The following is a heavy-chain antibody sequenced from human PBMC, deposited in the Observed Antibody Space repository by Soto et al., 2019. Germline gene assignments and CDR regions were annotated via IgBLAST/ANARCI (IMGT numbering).Heavy chain of an antibody. CDR2: IYWDDDK. CDR3: AHGDIVATNPLCGMDV. D-gene: IGHD5-12*01. J-gene: IGHJ6*02. Sequence: QITLKESGPTLVKPTQTLTLTCTFSGFSLSTSGVGVGWIRQPPGKALEWLALIYWDDDKRYSPSLKSRLTITKDTSKNQVVLAMTNMDPVGTATYYCAHGDIVATNPLCGMDVWGQGTTVTVSS. CDR1: GFSLSTSGVG. V-gene: IGHV2-5*02.